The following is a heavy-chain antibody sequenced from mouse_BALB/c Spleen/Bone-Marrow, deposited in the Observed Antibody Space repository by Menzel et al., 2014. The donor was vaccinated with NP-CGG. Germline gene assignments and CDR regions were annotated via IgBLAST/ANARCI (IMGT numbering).Heavy chain of an antibody. CDR3: ARFRSYTIDF. J-gene: IGHJ4*01. Sequence: VERVGSGADLMKPAASVKLSCTANGYTFRHLRIEWMKQRPGHGLEWIGEILPGSDSTKYHEKFKGKATFTADPSTKTVYMQLSSLTAEDSAGYYFARFRSYTIDFRGQGTPVTAPS. V-gene: IGHV1-9*01. CDR1: GYTFRHLR. CDR2: ILPGSDST.